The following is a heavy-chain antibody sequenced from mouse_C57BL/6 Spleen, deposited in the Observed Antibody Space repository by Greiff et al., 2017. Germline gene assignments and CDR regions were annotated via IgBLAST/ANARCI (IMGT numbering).Heavy chain of an antibody. J-gene: IGHJ3*01. CDR1: GYAFSSYW. Sequence: VKLQESGAELVKPGASVKISCKASGYAFSSYWMNWVKQRPGKGLEWIGQIYPGDGDTNYNGKFKGKATLTADKSSSTAYMQLSSLTSEDSAVYFCARWDDYDGFAYWGQGTLVTVSA. D-gene: IGHD2-4*01. V-gene: IGHV1-80*01. CDR2: IYPGDGDT. CDR3: ARWDDYDGFAY.